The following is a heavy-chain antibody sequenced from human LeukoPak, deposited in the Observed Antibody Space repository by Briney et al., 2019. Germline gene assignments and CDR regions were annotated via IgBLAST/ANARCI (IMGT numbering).Heavy chain of an antibody. V-gene: IGHV4-34*01. CDR1: GGSFSGYY. CDR2: INHSGST. Sequence: SETLSLTCAVYGGSFSGYYWSWIRQPPGKGLEWIGEINHSGSTNYNPSLKSRVTTSVDTSKNQFSLKLSSVTAADTAVYYCARGPIREYYYGSGSYIFYYWGQGTLVTVSS. J-gene: IGHJ4*02. D-gene: IGHD3-10*01. CDR3: ARGPIREYYYGSGSYIFYY.